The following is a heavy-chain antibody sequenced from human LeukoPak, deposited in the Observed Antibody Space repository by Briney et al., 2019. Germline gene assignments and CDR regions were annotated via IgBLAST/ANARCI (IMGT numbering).Heavy chain of an antibody. CDR3: AADGPADLFDGSEDPPRDAFEI. J-gene: IGHJ3*02. D-gene: IGHD3-22*01. CDR2: IVVGSGNT. V-gene: IGHV1-58*02. CDR1: GFTFSSST. Sequence: SVKVSCKASGFTFSSSTMQWVRQARGQRLEWIGLIVVGSGNTNYAQKFQERVTISRDMSTSTAYMELSSLTSEDTAVFYCAADGPADLFDGSEDPPRDAFEIWGQGTMVTVSS.